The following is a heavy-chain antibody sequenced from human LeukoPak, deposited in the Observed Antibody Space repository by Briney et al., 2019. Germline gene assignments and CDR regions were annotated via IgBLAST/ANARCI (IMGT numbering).Heavy chain of an antibody. J-gene: IGHJ4*02. D-gene: IGHD3-10*01. V-gene: IGHV4-39*01. CDR3: ARPLMVRGVILFDY. CDR2: IYYSGST. Sequence: SETLSLTCTVSGGSISSSSYYWGWIRQPPGKGLEWIGSIYYSGSTYYNPSLKSRVTISVDTSKNQFSLKLSSVSAADPAVYYCARPLMVRGVILFDYWGQGTLVTVSS. CDR1: GGSISSSSYY.